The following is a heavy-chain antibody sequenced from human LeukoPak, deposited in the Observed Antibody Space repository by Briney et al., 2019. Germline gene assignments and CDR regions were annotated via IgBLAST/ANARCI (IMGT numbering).Heavy chain of an antibody. D-gene: IGHD3-10*01. CDR3: ARLPMVRGVTEYYFDY. CDR1: GLTFSSYG. Sequence: GSLRLSCAASGLTFSSYGMSWVRQPPGKGLEWIGEINYSGNTNYNPSLKSRVTISVDTSKSQFSLDLYSVTAADTAVYYCARLPMVRGVTEYYFDYWGQGTLVTVSS. J-gene: IGHJ4*02. V-gene: IGHV4-59*01. CDR2: INYSGNT.